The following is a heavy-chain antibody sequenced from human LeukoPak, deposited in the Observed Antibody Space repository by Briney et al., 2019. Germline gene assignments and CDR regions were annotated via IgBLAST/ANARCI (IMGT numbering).Heavy chain of an antibody. V-gene: IGHV3-74*01. J-gene: IGHJ4*02. Sequence: GGSLRLSCAASGFTFSNHWMHWVRQAPGKGLVWVSRINSDGSYINYADSVKGRFTISRDNAKNTLYLQMNSLRAEDTAVYHCARVSVTYRTFDYWGQGTLATVSS. CDR3: ARVSVTYRTFDY. CDR1: GFTFSNHW. CDR2: INSDGSYI.